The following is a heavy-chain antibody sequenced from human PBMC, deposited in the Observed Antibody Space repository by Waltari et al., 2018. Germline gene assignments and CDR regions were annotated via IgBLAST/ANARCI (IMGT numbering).Heavy chain of an antibody. J-gene: IGHJ4*02. V-gene: IGHV4-4*02. Sequence: QVQLQESRQGLVKPSGTLSLTCAVSGDSISGNYWWSWVRQSPEKGLEWIGQVHHSGKTHYNPSLQSRVTISVDKPKNQFSLNLNSVTAADTAVYYCAGDRAIGLFFDYWGRGTLVTVSS. CDR1: GDSISGNYW. CDR2: VHHSGKT. D-gene: IGHD2-2*01. CDR3: AGDRAIGLFFDY.